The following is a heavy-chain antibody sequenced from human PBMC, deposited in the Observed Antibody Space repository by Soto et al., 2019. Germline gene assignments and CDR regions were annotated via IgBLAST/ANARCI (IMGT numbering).Heavy chain of an antibody. CDR3: ANFIAVAAPFDY. D-gene: IGHD6-19*01. V-gene: IGHV4-59*08. J-gene: IGHJ4*02. CDR1: GGSISSYY. CDR2: ISYSGST. Sequence: SETLSLTCTVSGGSISSYYWSWIRQPPGKGLEWIGYISYSGSTNYNPSLKSRVTISGDTTKNQISLKLSSVTAADTAVYYCANFIAVAAPFDYWGQGTLVTVSS.